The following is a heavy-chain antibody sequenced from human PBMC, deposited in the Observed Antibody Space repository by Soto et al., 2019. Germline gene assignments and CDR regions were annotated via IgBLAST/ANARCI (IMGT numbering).Heavy chain of an antibody. V-gene: IGHV1-18*04. D-gene: IGHD1-20*01. J-gene: IGHJ4*02. Sequence: AAVKISCKASGYTFTSYGISWVRQAPGQGLEWMGWISAYNGNTNYAQKLQGRVTMTTDTSTSTAYMELRSLRSDDTAVYYCAITSTLGNYFDDCGQVPLVTVS. CDR3: AITSTLGNYFDD. CDR1: GYTFTSYG. CDR2: ISAYNGNT.